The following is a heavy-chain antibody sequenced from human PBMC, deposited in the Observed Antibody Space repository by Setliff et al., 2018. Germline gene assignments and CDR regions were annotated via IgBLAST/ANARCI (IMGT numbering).Heavy chain of an antibody. CDR1: GFTFSSYA. V-gene: IGHV3-23*01. J-gene: IGHJ3*02. Sequence: GGSLRLSCEASGFTFSSYAMNWVRQAPGKGLEWVSGIRSNGGATYYAHSVRGRFTISRDNSKSTLYLELDSLRAEDTAIYYCAKDSTGRDAFDIWDHGTMVTVSS. CDR3: AKDSTGRDAFDI. CDR2: IRSNGGAT.